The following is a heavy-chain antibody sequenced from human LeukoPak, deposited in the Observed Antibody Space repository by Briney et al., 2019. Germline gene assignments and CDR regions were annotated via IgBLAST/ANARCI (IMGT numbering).Heavy chain of an antibody. CDR1: GYTFTGYY. J-gene: IGHJ3*02. CDR2: INPNSGGT. Sequence: ASVKVSCKASGYTFTGYYMHWVRQAPGQGLEWMGWINPNSGGTNYAQKFQGRVTMTTDTSTSTAYMELRSLRSDDTAVYYCARGRLPNVLLWFGEAFDIWGQGTMVTVSS. D-gene: IGHD3-10*01. V-gene: IGHV1-2*02. CDR3: ARGRLPNVLLWFGEAFDI.